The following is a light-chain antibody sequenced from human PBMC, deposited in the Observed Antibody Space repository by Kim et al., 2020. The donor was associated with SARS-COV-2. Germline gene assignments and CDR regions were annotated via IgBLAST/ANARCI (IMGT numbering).Light chain of an antibody. J-gene: IGKJ1*01. V-gene: IGKV1-5*03. CDR1: QSVSYW. CDR3: QQYNSYPWT. Sequence: SSVGDIVTITCRASQSVSYWLAWYQQKPGKPPKLLMYKTSTLESGVPSRFSGSGYGTEFTLTISSLQPDDFATYYCQQYNSYPWTFGQGTKVDIK. CDR2: KTS.